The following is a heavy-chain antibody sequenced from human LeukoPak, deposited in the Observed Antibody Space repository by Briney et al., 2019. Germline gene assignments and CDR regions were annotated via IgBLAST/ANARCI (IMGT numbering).Heavy chain of an antibody. V-gene: IGHV3-30-3*01. CDR1: GFTFSSYA. CDR2: ISFDGSNK. CDR3: AREEINTGAFDI. D-gene: IGHD7-27*01. Sequence: SGGSLRLSCAASGFTFSSYAMHWVRQAPGKGLEWVAVISFDGSNKYYTDSVKGRFTISRDNSKNTLYLQMNSLRAEDTAVYYCAREEINTGAFDIWGQGTMVTVSS. J-gene: IGHJ3*02.